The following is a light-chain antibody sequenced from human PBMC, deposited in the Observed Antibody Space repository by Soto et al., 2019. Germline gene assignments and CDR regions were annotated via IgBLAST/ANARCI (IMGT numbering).Light chain of an antibody. CDR2: DAS. Sequence: DIALTQSPAPLSLSAGERATLSCRASQRVSGYLAWYQQKPGQAPRLLIYDASNRATGIPARFSGSWSGTDFTLTISSLEPEDVAVYYCQQRSNWPWTFGQGTKVDIK. J-gene: IGKJ1*01. V-gene: IGKV3-11*01. CDR1: QRVSGY. CDR3: QQRSNWPWT.